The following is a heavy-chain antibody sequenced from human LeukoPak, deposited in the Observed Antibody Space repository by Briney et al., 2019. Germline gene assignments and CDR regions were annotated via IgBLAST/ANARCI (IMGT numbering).Heavy chain of an antibody. Sequence: PGGSLRLSCAAAGFTFEDYAMHWVRQAPGKGLEWVSSISSSSSYIYYADSVKGRFTVSRDNAKNSLYLQMNSLRAEDTAVYYCARDGRIVGATTGYFQHWGQGTLVTVSS. J-gene: IGHJ1*01. V-gene: IGHV3-21*01. CDR3: ARDGRIVGATTGYFQH. CDR2: ISSSSSYI. D-gene: IGHD1-26*01. CDR1: GFTFEDYA.